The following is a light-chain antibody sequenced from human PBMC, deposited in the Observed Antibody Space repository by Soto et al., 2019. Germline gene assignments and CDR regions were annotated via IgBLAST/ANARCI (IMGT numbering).Light chain of an antibody. CDR1: ESVSSW. V-gene: IGKV1-5*03. CDR3: QQYKTYPWM. CDR2: KAS. Sequence: DILMTQSPSSLSASVGDRVTITCRATESVSSWLAWYQQKPGKAPNLLIYKASSLQTGVPSRFSGSDSGTEFTLTISSRQPDDFETYYCQQYKTYPWMSAQGTKVEIK. J-gene: IGKJ1*01.